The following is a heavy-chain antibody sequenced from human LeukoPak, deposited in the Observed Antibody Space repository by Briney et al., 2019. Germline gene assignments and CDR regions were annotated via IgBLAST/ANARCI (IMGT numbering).Heavy chain of an antibody. CDR3: ARDMYSYTTYYFDY. Sequence: ASVEVSCQGSGYTLTSHYMHWVRQAPGQGVEWMGIINPSGGSTSYAQKFQGRVTMTRDTSTSAVYMGLSSLRSEDTAVYYCARDMYSYTTYYFDYWGQGTLVTVSS. CDR1: GYTLTSHY. V-gene: IGHV1-46*01. J-gene: IGHJ4*02. CDR2: INPSGGST. D-gene: IGHD5-18*01.